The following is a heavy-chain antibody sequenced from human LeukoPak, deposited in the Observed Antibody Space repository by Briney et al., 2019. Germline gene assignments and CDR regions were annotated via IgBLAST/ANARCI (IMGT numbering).Heavy chain of an antibody. CDR1: GYTFTGYY. V-gene: IGHV1-2*02. D-gene: IGHD3-10*01. CDR3: ARGRITMVRGVNY. Sequence: ASVKVSCKASGYTFTGYYMHWVRQAPGQGLEWMGWINLNNDGTNYAQKFQGRVTMTRNTSISTVYMELTRLRSEDTAMYYCARGRITMVRGVNYGGQGTLVTVSS. CDR2: INLNNDGT. J-gene: IGHJ4*02.